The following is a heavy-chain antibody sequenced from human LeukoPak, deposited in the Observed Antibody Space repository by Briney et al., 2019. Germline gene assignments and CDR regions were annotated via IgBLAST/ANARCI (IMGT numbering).Heavy chain of an antibody. Sequence: PSQTLSLTCTVSGGSISSGGYYWSWIRQHPGKGLEWIGYIYYSGSTYYNPSLKSRVTISVDTSKNQFSLKLSSVTAADTAVYYCARCDAGVPYYYYYGMDVWGQGTTVTVSS. CDR1: GGSISSGGYY. J-gene: IGHJ6*02. CDR3: ARCDAGVPYYYYYGMDV. V-gene: IGHV4-31*03. CDR2: IYYSGST. D-gene: IGHD1-1*01.